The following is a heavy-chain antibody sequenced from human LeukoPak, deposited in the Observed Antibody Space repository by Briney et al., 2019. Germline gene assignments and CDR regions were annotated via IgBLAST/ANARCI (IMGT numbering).Heavy chain of an antibody. V-gene: IGHV4-4*07. Sequence: SETLSLTCTVSGDSISNYYWSWIRQPAGKGLEWIGRVYITGHTNYNPPLKSRVTMSIDTSKNQFSLKLSSVTAADTAVYYCARDRYGDYSDYWGQGTLVTVSS. D-gene: IGHD4-17*01. CDR3: ARDRYGDYSDY. CDR1: GDSISNYY. J-gene: IGHJ4*02. CDR2: VYITGHT.